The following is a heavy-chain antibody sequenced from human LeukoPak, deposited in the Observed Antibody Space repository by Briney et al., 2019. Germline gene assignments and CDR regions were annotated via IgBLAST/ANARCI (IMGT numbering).Heavy chain of an antibody. CDR2: IYTSGST. CDR1: GGSISSYY. D-gene: IGHD3-10*01. CDR3: ARETYYNGSGGIEGFDP. J-gene: IGHJ5*02. V-gene: IGHV4-4*07. Sequence: SETLSLTCTVSGGSISSYYWSWIRQPAGKGLEWIGRIYTSGSTNYNPSLKSRVTMSVDTSKNQFSLKLSSVTAADTAVYYCARETYYNGSGGIEGFDPWGQGTLVTVSS.